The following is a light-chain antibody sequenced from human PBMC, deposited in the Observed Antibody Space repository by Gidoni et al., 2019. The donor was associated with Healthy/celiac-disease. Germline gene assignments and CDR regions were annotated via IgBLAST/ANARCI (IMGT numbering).Light chain of an antibody. CDR1: QRISSW. CDR3: QQYNSYWWT. V-gene: IGKV1-5*03. CDR2: KAA. J-gene: IGKJ1*01. Sequence: DIQMTQSPSILSASVGDRVTITCRASQRISSWLAWYQQKPGKAPKLLIYKAASIESGVPSRFSGSGSGTEFTLTISSLQPDDFATYYCQQYNSYWWTFXXXTKVEIK.